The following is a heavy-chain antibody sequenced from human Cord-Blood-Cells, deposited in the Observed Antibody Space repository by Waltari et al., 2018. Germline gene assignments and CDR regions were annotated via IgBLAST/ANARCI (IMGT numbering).Heavy chain of an antibody. Sequence: QLQLPESGPGLVKHSETMYLSCTVSGGSLSISGHYRGWIRQPTGKGLEWIGSIYYRGSTYYNPSLKSRVTISVDTSKNQFSLKLSSVTAADTAVYYCARLSEYSSSAWGQGTLVTVSS. V-gene: IGHV4-39*07. CDR3: ARLSEYSSSA. D-gene: IGHD6-13*01. J-gene: IGHJ5*02. CDR2: IYYRGST. CDR1: GGSLSISGHY.